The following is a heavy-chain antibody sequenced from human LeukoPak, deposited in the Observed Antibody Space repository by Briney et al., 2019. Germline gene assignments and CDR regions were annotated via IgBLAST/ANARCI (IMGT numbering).Heavy chain of an antibody. Sequence: GASVKVSCKASGYTFTIYDINWVRQATGQGLEWMGWMNPNSGNTGYAQKFQGRVTMTRNTSISTAYMELSSLRSEDTAVYYCARVRTVTTYFDYWGQGTLVTVSS. D-gene: IGHD4-17*01. CDR1: GYTFTIYD. J-gene: IGHJ4*02. CDR3: ARVRTVTTYFDY. V-gene: IGHV1-8*01. CDR2: MNPNSGNT.